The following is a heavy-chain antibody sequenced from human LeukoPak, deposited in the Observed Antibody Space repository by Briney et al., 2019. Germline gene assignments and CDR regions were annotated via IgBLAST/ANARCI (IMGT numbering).Heavy chain of an antibody. J-gene: IGHJ4*02. CDR1: VYSFTSYW. Sequence: GESLKISRKGPVYSFTSYWIGWVRQMPGKGLEWMGIMWPGDSDTRYSPSFAGQVTTSADKSISTAYLQGSSLKASDTAIYYCVSPRSGVGIDYWGQGTLVTVSS. V-gene: IGHV5-51*01. CDR3: VSPRSGVGIDY. D-gene: IGHD3-10*01. CDR2: MWPGDSDT.